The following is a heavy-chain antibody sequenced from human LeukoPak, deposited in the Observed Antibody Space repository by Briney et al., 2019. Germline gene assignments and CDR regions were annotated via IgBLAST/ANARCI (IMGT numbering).Heavy chain of an antibody. J-gene: IGHJ5*02. D-gene: IGHD3-10*01. CDR1: GYTFTSYD. CDR3: ARGMVRGVQYNWFDP. Sequence: ASLKLSCKASGYTFTSYDMNWVRQATGQGLEWMGWMNSNNGNTGYAQKFQGRVTMTSNTSISTAYMELSSLRSEDTAVYYCARGMVRGVQYNWFDPWGQETLVTVSS. V-gene: IGHV1-8*01. CDR2: MNSNNGNT.